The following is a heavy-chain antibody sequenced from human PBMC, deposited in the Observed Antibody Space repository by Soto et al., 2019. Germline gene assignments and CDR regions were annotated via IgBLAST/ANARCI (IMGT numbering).Heavy chain of an antibody. Sequence: QVQLGESGGGVVQPGRSLRLSCAASGFTFSSYGMHWVRQAPGKGLEWVAVISYHGNDKYYADFVKGRFTISRDNFKSPLYLEMSSLRAEDTAICFCATDLLDNTVTTCGSWGQGTLVTVSS. V-gene: IGHV3-30*03. D-gene: IGHD4-17*01. CDR2: ISYHGNDK. CDR1: GFTFSSYG. CDR3: ATDLLDNTVTTCGS. J-gene: IGHJ5*02.